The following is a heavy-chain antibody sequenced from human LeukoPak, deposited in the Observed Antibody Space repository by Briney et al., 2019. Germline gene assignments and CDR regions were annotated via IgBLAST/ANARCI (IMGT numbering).Heavy chain of an antibody. J-gene: IGHJ6*03. D-gene: IGHD2-21*02. CDR2: ISAYNGNT. Sequence: ASVKVSCKASGYTFTSYGISWVRQAPGQGLEWMGWISAYNGNTNYVQKLQGRVTMTTDTSTSTACMELRSLRSDDTAVYYCAREMTLNYYYMDVWGKGTTVTVSS. V-gene: IGHV1-18*01. CDR1: GYTFTSYG. CDR3: AREMTLNYYYMDV.